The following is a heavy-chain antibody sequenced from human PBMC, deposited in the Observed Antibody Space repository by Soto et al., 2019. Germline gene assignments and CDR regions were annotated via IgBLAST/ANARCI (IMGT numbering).Heavy chain of an antibody. V-gene: IGHV4-59*04. Sequence: PSETLSLTCTVSGGSISSYYWSWIRQPPGKGLEWIGYIYYSGSTYYNPSLKSRVTISVDTSKNQFSLKLSSVTAADTAVYYCARHEDDYGDVRAAFDIWGQGTMVTVSS. D-gene: IGHD4-17*01. CDR2: IYYSGST. J-gene: IGHJ3*02. CDR1: GGSISSYY. CDR3: ARHEDDYGDVRAAFDI.